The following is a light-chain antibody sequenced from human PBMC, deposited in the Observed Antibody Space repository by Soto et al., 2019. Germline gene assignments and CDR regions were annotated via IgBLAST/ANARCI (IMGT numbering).Light chain of an antibody. V-gene: IGKV3-11*01. CDR3: QQRSNWPRT. Sequence: EIVLTQSPATLSLSPGERATLSCRASQSVSSYLAWYQQKPGQAPRLLIYDASTRATGIPARFSGSGSGTDVTLTISSREPEDFAVYYCQQRSNWPRTFGGGTKVEIK. CDR1: QSVSSY. J-gene: IGKJ4*01. CDR2: DAS.